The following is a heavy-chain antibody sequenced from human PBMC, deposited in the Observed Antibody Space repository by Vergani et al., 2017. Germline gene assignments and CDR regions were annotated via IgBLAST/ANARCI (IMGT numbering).Heavy chain of an antibody. D-gene: IGHD6-6*01. CDR3: ARDSYSSSSSYYYGMDV. V-gene: IGHV1-18*04. J-gene: IGHJ6*02. Sequence: QVQLVQSGAEVKKPGASVKVSCKASGYTFTSYGISWVRQAPGQGVEWMGWISAYNGNTNYAQKLQGRVTMTTDTAPSTAYMELRSLRSDDTAVDYCARDSYSSSSSYYYGMDVWGQGTTVTVSS. CDR1: GYTFTSYG. CDR2: ISAYNGNT.